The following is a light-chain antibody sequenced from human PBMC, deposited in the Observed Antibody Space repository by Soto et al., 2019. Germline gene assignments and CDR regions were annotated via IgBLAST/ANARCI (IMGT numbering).Light chain of an antibody. Sequence: EVVMTQSPATLSVSPGERATLSCRASQSVSGNLAWYQQKPGQAPRLLIYAASTRATGIPARFSGSGSGTECTLTISSLQSEDFAVYCCQQYNNWPPITFGPGTKVDIK. CDR3: QQYNNWPPIT. V-gene: IGKV3-15*01. CDR1: QSVSGN. J-gene: IGKJ3*01. CDR2: AAS.